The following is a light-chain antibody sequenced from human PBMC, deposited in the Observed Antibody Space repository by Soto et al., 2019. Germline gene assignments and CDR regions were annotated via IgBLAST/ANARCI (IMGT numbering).Light chain of an antibody. Sequence: ALTHPPSASGAPVQSLPISCPRTSSDVGGYNYVSWYQQHPGKAPKLMIYEVNKRPSGVPDRFSGSKSGNTASLTVSGLQAEDEADYYCSSYGGSSNVFGTGTKVTVL. CDR3: SSYGGSSNV. CDR2: EVN. CDR1: SSDVGGYNY. J-gene: IGLJ1*01. V-gene: IGLV2-8*01.